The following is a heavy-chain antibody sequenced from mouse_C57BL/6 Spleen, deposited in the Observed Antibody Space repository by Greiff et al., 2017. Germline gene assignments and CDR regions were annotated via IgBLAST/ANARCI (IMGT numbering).Heavy chain of an antibody. J-gene: IGHJ4*01. CDR1: GYTFTDYY. Sequence: VQLQQSGPELVKPGASVKISCKASGYTFTDYYMNWVKQSHGKSLEWIGDINPNNGGTSYNQKFKGKATLTVDKSSSTAYMELRSLTSEDSAVYYCARRGDSNRYYAMDYWGQGTSVTVSS. CDR2: INPNNGGT. CDR3: ARRGDSNRYYAMDY. V-gene: IGHV1-26*01. D-gene: IGHD2-5*01.